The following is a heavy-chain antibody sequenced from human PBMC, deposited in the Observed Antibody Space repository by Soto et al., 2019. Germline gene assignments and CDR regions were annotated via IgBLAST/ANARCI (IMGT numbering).Heavy chain of an antibody. CDR3: ARDSRIVARPAMGSVGFDP. Sequence: EVQLVESGGGLVKPGGSLRLSCATSGFTFSSYSMNWFRQAPGKDLEGISSISTGSDYVYYADSVAGRFTISRDNAKSSLYLQMNSLRAEDTAVYYCARDSRIVARPAMGSVGFDPWGQGTLVTVSS. D-gene: IGHD2-2*01. CDR1: GFTFSSYS. V-gene: IGHV3-21*06. J-gene: IGHJ5*02. CDR2: ISTGSDYV.